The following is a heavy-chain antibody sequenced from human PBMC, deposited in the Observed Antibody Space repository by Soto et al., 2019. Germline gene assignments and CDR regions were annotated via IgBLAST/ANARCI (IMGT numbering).Heavy chain of an antibody. CDR3: ARHLTYCSAGSCYSDFPYYGMDV. CDR1: GGSISSSSYY. J-gene: IGHJ6*02. D-gene: IGHD2-15*01. V-gene: IGHV4-39*01. Sequence: SETLSLTCTVSGGSISSSSYYWGWIRQPPGRGLEWIGSIFYSGSTYYNPSLKSRVTISVDTSKNQFSLKLSSVTAADTAVYYCARHLTYCSAGSCYSDFPYYGMDVWGQGTTVTVSS. CDR2: IFYSGST.